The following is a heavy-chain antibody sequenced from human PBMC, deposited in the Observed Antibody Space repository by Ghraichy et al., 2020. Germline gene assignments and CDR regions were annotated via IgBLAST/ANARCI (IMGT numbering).Heavy chain of an antibody. J-gene: IGHJ4*02. CDR2: MSTSGDAK. V-gene: IGHV3-11*01. Sequence: GESLNISCAASGFTFSDYYMSWIRQAPGQGLEWVSYMSTSGDAKYYADSVMGRFTISRDNAKNSLYLQMNSLRAEDTAVYYCARVLATSIDYWGQGTLVILSS. CDR1: GFTFSDYY. D-gene: IGHD5-12*01. CDR3: ARVLATSIDY.